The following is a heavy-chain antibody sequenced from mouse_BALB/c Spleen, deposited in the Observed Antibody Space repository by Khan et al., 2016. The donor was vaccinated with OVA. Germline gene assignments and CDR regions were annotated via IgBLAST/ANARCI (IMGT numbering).Heavy chain of an antibody. D-gene: IGHD3-3*01. V-gene: IGHV6-6*02. Sequence: EVKLEESGGGLVQPGGSMKLSCVASGFTFSNYWMNWVRQSPEKGFEWVAEIRLKSNIYATHYAESVRGRLTISRADSRSSVYLQMNNLGAEDTGIYYCARGWDWYFDVWGAGTTVTVSS. CDR2: IRLKSNIYAT. CDR1: GFTFSNYW. CDR3: ARGWDWYFDV. J-gene: IGHJ1*01.